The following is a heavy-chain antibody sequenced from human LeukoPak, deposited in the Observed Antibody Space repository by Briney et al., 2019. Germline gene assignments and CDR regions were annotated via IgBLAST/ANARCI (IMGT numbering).Heavy chain of an antibody. CDR1: GFTFSSYW. CDR3: ARHDCSSIRCYHNWFDP. V-gene: IGHV3-7*01. D-gene: IGHD2-2*01. J-gene: IGHJ5*02. CDR2: IKQDGSEK. Sequence: GGSLRLSCAASGFTFSSYWMSWVRQAPGKGLEWVANIKQDGSEKYYVDSVKGRFTISRDNAKNSLYLQMHSLRAEDTAVYYCARHDCSSIRCYHNWFDPWGQGPLVTVSS.